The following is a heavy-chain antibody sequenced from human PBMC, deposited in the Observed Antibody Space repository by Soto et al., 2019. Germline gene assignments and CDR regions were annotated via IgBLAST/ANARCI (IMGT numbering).Heavy chain of an antibody. J-gene: IGHJ3*02. V-gene: IGHV3-33*01. CDR2: IWYDGSIK. CDR1: GFTFSGYG. CDR3: AXDPQIVVEPATHYAFDI. Sequence: QTGGSLRLSCAASGFTFSGYGMHWVRQAPGKGLEWVAGIWYDGSIKYYADSVKGRFTISRDNSKNTLSLQMNSLRAEDTAIYYCAXDPQIVVEPATHYAFDIWGQGTMVTVSS. D-gene: IGHD2-15*01.